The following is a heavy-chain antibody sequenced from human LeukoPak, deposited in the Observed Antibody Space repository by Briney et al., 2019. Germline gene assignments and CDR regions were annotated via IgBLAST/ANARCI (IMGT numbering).Heavy chain of an antibody. CDR1: GFTFSSFS. Sequence: GGSLRLSCAASGFTFSSFSMHWVRQAPGKGLVWVSRINSDGTTTAYADSVKGRFTISRDNAKNTLYLQMNSLRDEDTAVYYCARGKAYSFDYWGQGTLVTVSS. CDR3: ARGKAYSFDY. J-gene: IGHJ4*02. CDR2: INSDGTTT. V-gene: IGHV3-74*01.